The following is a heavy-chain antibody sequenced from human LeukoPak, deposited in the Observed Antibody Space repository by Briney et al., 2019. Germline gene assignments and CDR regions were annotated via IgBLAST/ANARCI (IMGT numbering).Heavy chain of an antibody. CDR1: GDSISGVY. CDR2: VYYSGDT. V-gene: IGHV4-59*08. D-gene: IGHD2-15*01. Sequence: ASETLSLTCTVSGDSISGVYWSWIRQPPGKGLEWIGYVYYSGDTNYNPSLKSRVTMSLDTSKNQVSLRLSSVAAADTAVYYCARRPFATPFDHWGRGTLLTVSS. J-gene: IGHJ4*02. CDR3: ARRPFATPFDH.